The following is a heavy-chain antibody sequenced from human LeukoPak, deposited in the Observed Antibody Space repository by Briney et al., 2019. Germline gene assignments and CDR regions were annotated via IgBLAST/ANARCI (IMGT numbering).Heavy chain of an antibody. CDR3: TKDRWLDYTTSSRPFDH. CDR2: ISRSGGST. V-gene: IGHV3-23*01. Sequence: PGGSLRLSCGASGFTFSNFAMHWVRQAPGKGLEWVSGISRSGGSTYYVASVQGRFTISRDNSKNTLHLQMNSLRAEDTAVYYCTKDRWLDYTTSSRPFDHWGQGTRVTVSS. J-gene: IGHJ4*02. CDR1: GFTFSNFA. D-gene: IGHD2-2*02.